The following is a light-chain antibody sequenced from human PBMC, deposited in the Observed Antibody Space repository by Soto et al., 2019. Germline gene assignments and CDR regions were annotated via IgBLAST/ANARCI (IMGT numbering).Light chain of an antibody. V-gene: IGKV3-20*01. J-gene: IGKJ1*01. CDR1: QSVSPSS. Sequence: EILLTQSAGTLSLYPGERATLSCRASQSVSPSSLDWYQQRHGQSPRLLIDGASSWATGIPDRFSGSGSGTDFTLTINRLEPEDFAVYYCQQYGTSPATFGQGTKVE. CDR2: GAS. CDR3: QQYGTSPAT.